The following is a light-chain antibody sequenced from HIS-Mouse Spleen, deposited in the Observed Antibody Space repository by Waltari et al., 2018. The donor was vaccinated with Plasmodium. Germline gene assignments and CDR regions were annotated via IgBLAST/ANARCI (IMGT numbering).Light chain of an antibody. Sequence: SPGQSITISCTGPSSDVGSYNLVSWYQQHPGKAPKLMIYEGSKRPSGVSNRFSGSKSGNTASLTISGLQAEDEADYYCCSYAGSSTFVVFGGGTKLTVL. CDR3: CSYAGSSTFVV. J-gene: IGLJ2*01. CDR1: SSDVGSYNL. V-gene: IGLV2-23*03. CDR2: EGS.